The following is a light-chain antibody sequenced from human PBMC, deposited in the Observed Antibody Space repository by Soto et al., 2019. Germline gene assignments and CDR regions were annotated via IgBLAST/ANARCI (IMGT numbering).Light chain of an antibody. CDR2: AAS. CDR3: QQYGTSLPFT. Sequence: ELVLTQSTGTLSLSPGERATLSCRASQSVSSSYLAWYQQKTGQAPRLLIYAASSRATGIPDRFSDSGSGTDFTLTISRLEPEDFAVYFCQQYGTSLPFTFGQGTKVEIK. J-gene: IGKJ2*01. V-gene: IGKV3-20*01. CDR1: QSVSSSY.